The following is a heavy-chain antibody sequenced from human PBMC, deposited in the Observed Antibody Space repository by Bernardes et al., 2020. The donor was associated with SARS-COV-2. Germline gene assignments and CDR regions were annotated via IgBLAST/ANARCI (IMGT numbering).Heavy chain of an antibody. CDR3: ARLKLRITIFGVVADWFDP. CDR2: IYTSGST. D-gene: IGHD3-3*01. CDR1: GGSISSYY. J-gene: IGHJ5*02. Sequence: SETLSLTCTVSGGSISSYYWSWIRQPPGKGLEWIGYIYTSGSTNYNPSLKSRVTISVDTSKNQFSLKLSSVTAADTAVSYCARLKLRITIFGVVADWFDPWGQGTLVTVS. V-gene: IGHV4-59*01.